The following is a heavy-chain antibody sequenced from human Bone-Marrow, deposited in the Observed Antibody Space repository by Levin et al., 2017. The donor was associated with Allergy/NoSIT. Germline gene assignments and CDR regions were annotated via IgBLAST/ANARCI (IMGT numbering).Heavy chain of an antibody. CDR3: ARTYYGTAFDF. CDR1: GYTFTNYW. V-gene: IGHV5-51*01. CDR2: IYPDDSDT. D-gene: IGHD2-21*02. J-gene: IGHJ4*02. Sequence: GGSLRLSCKGAGYTFTNYWIGWVRQMPGKGLEWVGIIYPDDSDTRYSPSFKGHVTISADKSIKTVYLQWNSLRASDTALYFCARTYYGTAFDFWGQGTLVSVSS.